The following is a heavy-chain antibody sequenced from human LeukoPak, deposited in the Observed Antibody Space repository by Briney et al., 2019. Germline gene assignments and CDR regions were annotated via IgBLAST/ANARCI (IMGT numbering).Heavy chain of an antibody. D-gene: IGHD3-10*01. Sequence: GGSLRLSCAASGFTFDDYGMSWVRQAPGKGLEWVSYISSSGSTIYYADSVKGRFTISRDNAKNSLYLQMNSLRAEDTAVYYCARERYYGSGAPKFDYWGQGALVTVSS. CDR1: GFTFDDYG. CDR2: ISSSGSTI. V-gene: IGHV3-48*03. J-gene: IGHJ4*02. CDR3: ARERYYGSGAPKFDY.